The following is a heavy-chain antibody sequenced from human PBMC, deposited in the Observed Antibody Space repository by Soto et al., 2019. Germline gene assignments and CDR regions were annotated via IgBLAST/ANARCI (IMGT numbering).Heavy chain of an antibody. CDR2: IYPGDSDT. J-gene: IGHJ6*02. D-gene: IGHD3-10*01. CDR3: ARHNGRYGSGSYYYYYGMDV. CDR1: GYSFTCYW. Sequence: GESLKISFKGSGYSFTCYWIGWVRQMPGKGLEWMGIIYPGDSDTRYSPSFQGQVTISADKSISTAYLQWSSLKASDTAMYYCARHNGRYGSGSYYYYYGMDVWGQGTTVTVSS. V-gene: IGHV5-51*01.